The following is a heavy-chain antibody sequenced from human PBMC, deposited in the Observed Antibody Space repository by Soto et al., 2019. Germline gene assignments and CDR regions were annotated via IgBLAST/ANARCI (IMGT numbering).Heavy chain of an antibody. V-gene: IGHV3-30-3*01. Sequence: SGGSLRLSCAASGFTFSSYAMHWVRQAPGKGLEWVAVISYDGSNNFYADSVKGRFTISRDNSKNTLYLQMRSLRAEDTAVYYCATDQCTNGVCYPYFFYGIGVCGQRPTVT. CDR3: ATDQCTNGVCYPYFFYGIGV. CDR1: GFTFSSYA. D-gene: IGHD2-8*01. J-gene: IGHJ6*01. CDR2: ISYDGSNN.